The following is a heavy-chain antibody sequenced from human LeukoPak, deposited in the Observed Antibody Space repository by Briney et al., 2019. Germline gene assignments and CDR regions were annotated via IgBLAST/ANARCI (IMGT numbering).Heavy chain of an antibody. CDR1: GFTFSSYE. V-gene: IGHV3-48*03. CDR2: ISSSGSTI. D-gene: IGHD6-19*01. CDR3: AREGSSGWYRYHNWFDP. Sequence: PGGSLRLSCAASGFTFSSYEMNWVRQAAGQGLEWVSYISSSGSTIYYADSLTGRFTISRDNAKNSLYLQMNSLRAEDTAVYYCAREGSSGWYRYHNWFDPWGQGTLVTVSS. J-gene: IGHJ5*02.